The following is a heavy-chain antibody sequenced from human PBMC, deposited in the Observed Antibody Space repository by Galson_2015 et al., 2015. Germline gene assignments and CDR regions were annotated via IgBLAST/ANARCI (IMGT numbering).Heavy chain of an antibody. D-gene: IGHD5-18*01. J-gene: IGHJ4*02. Sequence: SVKVSCKASGGSFSSYTISWVRRAPGQGLEWLGGISPIFGSANYAQKFQGRVRITADISTSTAYMELSRLRFDDTAVYYCAREAYADKAMVTPFDYWGQGTLITVSS. CDR1: GGSFSSYT. V-gene: IGHV1-69*06. CDR3: AREAYADKAMVTPFDY. CDR2: ISPIFGSA.